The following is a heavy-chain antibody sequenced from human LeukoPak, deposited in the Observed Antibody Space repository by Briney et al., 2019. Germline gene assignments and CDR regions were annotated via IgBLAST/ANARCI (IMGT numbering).Heavy chain of an antibody. D-gene: IGHD5-18*01. Sequence: PGGSLRLSCAASGFTFSSYDIHWVRQAPGKGLEWVAFIRHDGSNKYYADSVKGRFTISRDNFKNTVYLQMKSLRPEDTAVYYCAKVYTALARDFDYWGQGTLVTVSS. CDR1: GFTFSSYD. CDR2: IRHDGSNK. V-gene: IGHV3-30*02. CDR3: AKVYTALARDFDY. J-gene: IGHJ4*02.